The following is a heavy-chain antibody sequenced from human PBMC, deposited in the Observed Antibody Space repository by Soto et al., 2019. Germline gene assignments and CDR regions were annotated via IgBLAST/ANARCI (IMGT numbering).Heavy chain of an antibody. Sequence: PGGSLRLSCAAFGLTVSSYEYISGVREAPGKGLEWVSAIYDVDGTYYADSVKGRFTTSIDTSRTIVYLQMNSLRLDDTAVYFLEPRHRQGHAYDVWGQGTTVTVSS. D-gene: IGHD1-26*01. CDR1: GLTVSSYEY. CDR2: IYDVDGT. J-gene: IGHJ3*01. V-gene: IGHV3-53*01. CDR3: EPRHRQGHAYDV.